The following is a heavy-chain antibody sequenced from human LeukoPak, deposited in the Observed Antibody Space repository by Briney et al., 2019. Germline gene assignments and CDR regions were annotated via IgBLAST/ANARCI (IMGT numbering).Heavy chain of an antibody. CDR1: GFTFSSSL. J-gene: IGHJ4*02. V-gene: IGHV3-7*03. Sequence: GGSLRLSCAASGFTFSSSLMTWVRQAPGKGLEWVASVNQDGGEKNYVDSVKGRFTISRDNAKNSLYLQMNSLRTEDTAVYYCASGSVTAVYWGQGTLVTVSS. D-gene: IGHD2-21*02. CDR2: VNQDGGEK. CDR3: ASGSVTAVY.